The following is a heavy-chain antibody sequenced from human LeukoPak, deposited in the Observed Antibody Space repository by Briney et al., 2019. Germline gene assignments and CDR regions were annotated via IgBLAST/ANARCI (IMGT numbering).Heavy chain of an antibody. Sequence: PSETLSLTCTVSGGSMSGYFWSWIRQPPGKGLEWIGYLHHSGTTEYNTSLKSRVTISVDTSKNQFSLRLSSVTAADTAVYYCTIGGGWLTDYWGQGSLVTVSS. V-gene: IGHV4-59*01. CDR1: GGSMSGYF. CDR3: TIGGGWLTDY. D-gene: IGHD6-19*01. CDR2: LHHSGTT. J-gene: IGHJ4*02.